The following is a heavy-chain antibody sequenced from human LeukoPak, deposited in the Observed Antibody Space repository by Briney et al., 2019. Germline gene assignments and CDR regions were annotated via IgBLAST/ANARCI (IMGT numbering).Heavy chain of an antibody. CDR2: ISAYNGNT. Sequence: ASVKVSCKASGYTFTSYGISWVRQAPGQGLEWMGWISAYNGNTNYAQKLQGRVTMTTDTSTSTAYMELRSLRSDDTAVYYCARDGYRGGDCQAANDAFDIWGQGTMVTVSS. D-gene: IGHD2-21*01. J-gene: IGHJ3*02. CDR3: ARDGYRGGDCQAANDAFDI. CDR1: GYTFTSYG. V-gene: IGHV1-18*01.